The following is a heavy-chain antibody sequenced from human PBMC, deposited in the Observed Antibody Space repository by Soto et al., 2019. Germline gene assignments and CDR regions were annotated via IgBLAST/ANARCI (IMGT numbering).Heavy chain of an antibody. CDR1: GYTLTELS. V-gene: IGHV1-24*01. J-gene: IGHJ4*02. D-gene: IGHD3-10*01. Sequence: GASVKVSCKVSGYTLTELSMHWVRQAPGKGLEWMGGFDPEDGETIYAQKFQGRVTMTEDTSTDTAYMELSSLRSEDTAVYYCATGARLWFGELLDYWGQGTLVTVSS. CDR2: FDPEDGET. CDR3: ATGARLWFGELLDY.